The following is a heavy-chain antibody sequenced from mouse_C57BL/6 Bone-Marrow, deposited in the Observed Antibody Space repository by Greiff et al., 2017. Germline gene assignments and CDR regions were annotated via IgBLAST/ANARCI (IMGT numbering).Heavy chain of an antibody. CDR2: IYTRSGNT. CDR1: GYTFTSYG. Sequence: QVQLQQSGAELARPGASVKLSCKASGYTFTSYGRSWVKQRTGQGLEWIWEIYTRSGNTYYNEKFKCNASLTADKSSSAACMELRSLPSEYSAVYFCARRWFRKYFDYWGQGTTLTVSS. J-gene: IGHJ2*01. CDR3: ARRWFRKYFDY. V-gene: IGHV1-81*01. D-gene: IGHD2-3*01.